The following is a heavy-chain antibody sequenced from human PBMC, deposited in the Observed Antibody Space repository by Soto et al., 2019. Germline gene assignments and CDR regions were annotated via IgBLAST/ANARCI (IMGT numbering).Heavy chain of an antibody. CDR2: ISGSGGST. J-gene: IGHJ4*02. D-gene: IGHD4-17*01. CDR1: GFTFSSYA. V-gene: IGHV3-23*01. CDR3: AKTPMINWHAYGDYRNYFDY. Sequence: AGGSLRLSCAASGFTFSSYAMSWVRQAPGKGLEWVSAISGSGGSTYHADSVKGRFTISRDNSKNTLYLQMNSLRAEDTAVYYCAKTPMINWHAYGDYRNYFDYWGQGTLVTVSS.